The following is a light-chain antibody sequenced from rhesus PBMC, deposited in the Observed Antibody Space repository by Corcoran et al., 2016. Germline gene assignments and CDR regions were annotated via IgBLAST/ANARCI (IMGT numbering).Light chain of an antibody. J-gene: IGKJ1*01. Sequence: DIQMTQSPSSLSASVGYRVTVTFRASQGINNELSWYQQKPGKAPTLLIYASSSLQTGVSSRFSGSGSGTDYTLTLSSLQPEDVATYYCLQDYTTPWTFGQGTKVEIK. CDR2: ASS. CDR3: LQDYTTPWT. V-gene: IGKV1-94*01. CDR1: QGINNE.